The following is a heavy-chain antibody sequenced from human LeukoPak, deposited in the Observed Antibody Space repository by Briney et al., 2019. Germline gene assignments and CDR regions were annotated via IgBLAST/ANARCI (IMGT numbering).Heavy chain of an antibody. D-gene: IGHD2-21*02. V-gene: IGHV3-13*01. Sequence: GGSLRLSCAASGFTFSSYDMHWVRQATGKGLEWVSAIGTAGDTYYPGSVKGRFTISRENAKNSLYLQMNSLRAGDTAVYYCARGRAYCGGDCPLDYWGQGTLVTVSS. CDR3: ARGRAYCGGDCPLDY. CDR1: GFTFSSYD. CDR2: IGTAGDT. J-gene: IGHJ4*02.